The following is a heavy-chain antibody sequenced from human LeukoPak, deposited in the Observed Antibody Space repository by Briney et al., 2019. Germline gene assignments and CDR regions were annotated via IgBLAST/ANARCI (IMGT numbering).Heavy chain of an antibody. CDR2: INPNSGDT. CDR3: ARPKYSSSWDAFDI. V-gene: IGHV1-2*02. CDR1: GYTFTGYY. D-gene: IGHD6-13*01. J-gene: IGHJ3*02. Sequence: ASVKVSCKASGYTFTGYYIHWVRQAPGQGLEWMGWINPNSGDTKYAQKFQGRVTMTRDASISTAYMELSRLRSDDTAVYYCARPKYSSSWDAFDIWGPGTMVTVSS.